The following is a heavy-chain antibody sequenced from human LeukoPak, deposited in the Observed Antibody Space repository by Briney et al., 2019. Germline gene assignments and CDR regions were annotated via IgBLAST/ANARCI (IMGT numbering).Heavy chain of an antibody. CDR3: ARDGITMVRGVIISNNWFDP. Sequence: SVKVSCKASGGTFSSYAISWVRQAPGQGLEWMGGIIPIFGTANYARKFQGRVTITADESTSTAYMELSSLRSEDTAVYYCARDGITMVRGVIISNNWFDPWGQGTLVTVSS. D-gene: IGHD3-10*01. CDR1: GGTFSSYA. V-gene: IGHV1-69*13. J-gene: IGHJ5*02. CDR2: IIPIFGTA.